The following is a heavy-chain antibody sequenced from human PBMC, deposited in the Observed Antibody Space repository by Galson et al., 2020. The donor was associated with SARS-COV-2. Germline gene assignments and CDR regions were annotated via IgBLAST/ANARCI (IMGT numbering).Heavy chain of an antibody. J-gene: IGHJ6*02. V-gene: IGHV1-2*02. CDR1: GYTFTGYY. CDR3: ARVPTYFDILTAYGMDV. CDR2: INPNSCGT. D-gene: IGHD3-9*01. Sequence: ASVKVSCTASGYTFTGYYMHWVRQAPAHRLEWMGWINPNSCGTNYAQKFQGRVTMTRDTSISTAYMELSRLRSDDTAVYYCARVPTYFDILTAYGMDVWGQGTTVTVSS.